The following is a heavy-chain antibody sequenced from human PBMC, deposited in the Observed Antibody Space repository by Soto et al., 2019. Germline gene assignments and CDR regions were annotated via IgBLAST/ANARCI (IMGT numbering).Heavy chain of an antibody. V-gene: IGHV1-69*02. J-gene: IGHJ5*02. CDR2: IIPILGIA. Sequence: QVQLVQSGAEVKKPGSSVKVSCKASGGTFSSYTISWVRQSPGQGLEWMGRIIPILGIANYAQKFQGRVTINADKCTRTAYMELSSLRSEDTAVYYCASGGPTVTNWFDPWGQGTLVTVSS. CDR1: GGTFSSYT. CDR3: ASGGPTVTNWFDP. D-gene: IGHD4-17*01.